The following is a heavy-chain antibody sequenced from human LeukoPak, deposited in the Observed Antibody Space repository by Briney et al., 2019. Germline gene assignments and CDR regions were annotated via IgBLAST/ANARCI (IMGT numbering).Heavy chain of an antibody. Sequence: GGSLRLSCAASGFTFDDYAMHWVRQAPGKGLEWVAYIQNDGSNEQYADSVKGRFTISRDNSKNTLYLQMNSLRAEDTAVYYCAKTYDSGYDLGWFDPWGQGTLVTVSS. V-gene: IGHV3-30*02. D-gene: IGHD5-12*01. CDR2: IQNDGSNE. CDR1: GFTFDDYA. CDR3: AKTYDSGYDLGWFDP. J-gene: IGHJ5*02.